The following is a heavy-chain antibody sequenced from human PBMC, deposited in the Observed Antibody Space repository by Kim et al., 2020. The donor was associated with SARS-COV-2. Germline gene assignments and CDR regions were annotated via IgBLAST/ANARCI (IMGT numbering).Heavy chain of an antibody. J-gene: IGHJ4*02. V-gene: IGHV3-23*01. Sequence: ADSVKGPCTISRDNAKNTLYLQMNSLGDADTAVYYCAKGTGVAAAGTGDYWGQGTLVTVSS. D-gene: IGHD6-13*01. CDR3: AKGTGVAAAGTGDY.